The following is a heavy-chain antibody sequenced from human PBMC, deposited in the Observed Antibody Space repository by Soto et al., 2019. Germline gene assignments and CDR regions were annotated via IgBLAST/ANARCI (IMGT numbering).Heavy chain of an antibody. V-gene: IGHV3-23*01. Sequence: PGGSLRLSCAASGFTFSSYAMSWVRQAPGKGLEWVSAISGSGGSTYYADSVKGRFTISRDNSKNTLYLQMNSLRAEDTAVYYCAKELPYYGSGSYLTGPGYFDYWGQGTLVTVSS. CDR2: ISGSGGST. CDR3: AKELPYYGSGSYLTGPGYFDY. D-gene: IGHD3-10*01. CDR1: GFTFSSYA. J-gene: IGHJ4*02.